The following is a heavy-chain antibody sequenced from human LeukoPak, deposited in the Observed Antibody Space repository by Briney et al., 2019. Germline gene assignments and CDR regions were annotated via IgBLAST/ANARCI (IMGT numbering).Heavy chain of an antibody. J-gene: IGHJ4*02. CDR2: ISGSGGST. V-gene: IGHV3-23*01. CDR1: GFTLSSYD. Sequence: PGGSLRLSCAASGFTLSSYDMSWVRQAPGKGLEWVSAISGSGGSTYYADSVKGRFTISRDNSKNTLYLQMNSLRAEDTAVYYCAISIAVAGTSFDYWGQGTLVTVSS. CDR3: AISIAVAGTSFDY. D-gene: IGHD6-19*01.